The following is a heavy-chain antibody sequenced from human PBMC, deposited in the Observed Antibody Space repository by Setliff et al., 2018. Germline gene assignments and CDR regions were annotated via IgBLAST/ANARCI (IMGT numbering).Heavy chain of an antibody. D-gene: IGHD3-22*01. V-gene: IGHV4-59*01. CDR3: ARGWVITDFDC. CDR2: IYYSGST. J-gene: IGHJ4*02. Sequence: SETLSLTCAVYGGSFSGYYWSWIRQPPGKGLEWIGYIYYSGSTNYNPSLKSRVTISIDTSKNQFSLRLSSVTAADTAVYFCARGWVITDFDCWGQGTQVTVSS. CDR1: GGSFSGYY.